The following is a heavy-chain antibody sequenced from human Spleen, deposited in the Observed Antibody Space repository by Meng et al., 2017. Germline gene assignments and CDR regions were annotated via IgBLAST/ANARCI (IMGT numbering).Heavy chain of an antibody. D-gene: IGHD6-13*01. Sequence: QVQLVESGGGVVQPGRSLRLSCAASGFTFSSYGMHWVRQAPGKGLEGVAVISYDGSNKYYADSVKGRFTISRDKSKNTLYLQMNSLRAEDTAVYYCAKVLQQQLVSYGMDVWGQGTTVTVSS. V-gene: IGHV3-30*18. J-gene: IGHJ6*02. CDR1: GFTFSSYG. CDR2: ISYDGSNK. CDR3: AKVLQQQLVSYGMDV.